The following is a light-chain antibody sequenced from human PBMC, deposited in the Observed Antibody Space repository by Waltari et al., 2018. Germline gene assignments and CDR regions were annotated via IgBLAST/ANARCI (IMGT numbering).Light chain of an antibody. CDR2: GAS. V-gene: IGKV3-15*01. Sequence: ETVMTQSPATLSVSPGERATLSCRASQSVSSNLAWYQQKPGQAPRLLIYGASTRATGIPARFSGSGSGTEFTLTISSLQSEDFAVYYCQQYNNWPPNTFGQGTKLDI. CDR3: QQYNNWPPNT. J-gene: IGKJ2*01. CDR1: QSVSSN.